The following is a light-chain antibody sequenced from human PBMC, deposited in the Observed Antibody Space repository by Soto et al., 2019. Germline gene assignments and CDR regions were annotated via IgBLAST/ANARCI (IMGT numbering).Light chain of an antibody. J-gene: IGKJ1*01. V-gene: IGKV3-20*01. CDR2: GAS. CDR1: QSVSSSY. Sequence: EIVLTQSPGTLSLSPGERATLSCRASQSVSSSYLAWYQQKPGQAPRLLIYGASSRATGIPDRFSGSGSGTDFTLTISRLEPEGFAVYCCQQYFSSPPTCGQGTKLDIK. CDR3: QQYFSSPPT.